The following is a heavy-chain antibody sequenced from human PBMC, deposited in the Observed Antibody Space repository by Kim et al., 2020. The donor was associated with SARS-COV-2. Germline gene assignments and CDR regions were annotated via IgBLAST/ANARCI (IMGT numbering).Heavy chain of an antibody. Sequence: SETLSLTCTVSGGSISSYYWSWIRQPPGKGLEWIGYIYYSGSTNYNPSLKSRVTISVDTSKNQFSLKLSSVTAADTAVYYCARRSGSYYGYYYYYMDVWGKGTTVTVSS. J-gene: IGHJ6*03. CDR3: ARRSGSYYGYYYYYMDV. V-gene: IGHV4-59*08. D-gene: IGHD1-26*01. CDR2: IYYSGST. CDR1: GGSISSYY.